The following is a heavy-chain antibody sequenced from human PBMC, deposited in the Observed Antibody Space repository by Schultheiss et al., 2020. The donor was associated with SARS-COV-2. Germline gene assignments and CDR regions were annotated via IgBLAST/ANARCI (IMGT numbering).Heavy chain of an antibody. CDR3: ARLDPNIVGATEGWFDP. V-gene: IGHV4-59*08. CDR1: GGSIRSYY. J-gene: IGHJ5*02. D-gene: IGHD1-26*01. CDR2: IYYSGST. Sequence: SQTLSLTCTVSGGSIRSYYWSWIRQPPGKGLEWIGYIYYSGSTNYNPSLKSRVTISVDTSKNQFSLKLSSVTAADTAVYYCARLDPNIVGATEGWFDPWGQGTLVTVSS.